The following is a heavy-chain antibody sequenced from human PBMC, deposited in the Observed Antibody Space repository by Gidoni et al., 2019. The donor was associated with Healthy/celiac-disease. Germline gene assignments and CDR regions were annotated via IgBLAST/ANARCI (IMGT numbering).Heavy chain of an antibody. Sequence: QVQLQESGPGLVKPSETLSLPCTVSGGSISSYYWSWIRQPPGKGLEWIGYIYYSGSTNYNPSLKSRVTISVDTSKNQFSLKLSSVTAADTAVYYCASGYCSSTSCYSFDYWGQGTLVTVSS. D-gene: IGHD2-2*03. CDR3: ASGYCSSTSCYSFDY. V-gene: IGHV4-59*01. CDR1: GGSISSYY. J-gene: IGHJ4*02. CDR2: IYYSGST.